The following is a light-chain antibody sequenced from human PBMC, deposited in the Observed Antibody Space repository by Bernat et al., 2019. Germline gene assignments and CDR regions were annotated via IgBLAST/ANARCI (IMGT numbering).Light chain of an antibody. CDR1: QSVSSSY. V-gene: IGKV3-20*01. J-gene: IGKJ5*01. CDR2: GAS. CDR3: QQYGSSPLIT. Sequence: EIVLTQSPGTLSLSPGERATLSCRASQSVSSSYLAWYQQKHGQAPSLLIYGASSRATGIPDRFSGSGSGTAFTLTIRRLEPEDFAVYYCQQYGSSPLITVGQGTRLEIK.